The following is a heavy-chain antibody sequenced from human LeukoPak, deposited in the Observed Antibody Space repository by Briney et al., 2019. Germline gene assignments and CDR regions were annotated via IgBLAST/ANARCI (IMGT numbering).Heavy chain of an antibody. CDR2: INPNSGGT. J-gene: IGHJ6*03. D-gene: IGHD5-24*01. V-gene: IGHV1-2*06. CDR3: ARDGQGGYNLWYYYYYMDV. CDR1: GYTFTGYY. Sequence: ASVKVSCKASGYTFTGYYMHWVRQAPGQGLEWMGRINPNSGGTNYAQKFQGRVTMTRDTSISTAYMELSRLRSDDTAVYYCARDGQGGYNLWYYYYYMDVWGKGTTVTVSS.